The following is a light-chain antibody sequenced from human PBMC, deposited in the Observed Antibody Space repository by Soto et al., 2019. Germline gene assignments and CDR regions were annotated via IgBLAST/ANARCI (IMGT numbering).Light chain of an antibody. Sequence: EIVMTQSPATLSVSPGERVTLSCMASQSVSSNLAWFQQKPGQAPRLLIYGANIRAIGIADRFRGSGSGTDFTLTISRLEPEDFAVYYCQQYHSLPRTFGQGTKADIK. J-gene: IGKJ1*01. CDR2: GAN. CDR1: QSVSSN. V-gene: IGKV3D-15*01. CDR3: QQYHSLPRT.